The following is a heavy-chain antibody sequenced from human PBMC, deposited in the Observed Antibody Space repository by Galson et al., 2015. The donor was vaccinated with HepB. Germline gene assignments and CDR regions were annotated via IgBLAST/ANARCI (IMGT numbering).Heavy chain of an antibody. D-gene: IGHD6-13*01. Sequence: SVKVSCKASGGTFSSYTISWVRQAPGQGLEWMGRIIPILGIANYAQKFQGRVTITADKSTSTAYMELSSLRSEDTAVYYCAREGIDIAAADLGAFDIWGQGTMVTVSP. CDR1: GGTFSSYT. J-gene: IGHJ3*02. CDR3: AREGIDIAAADLGAFDI. V-gene: IGHV1-69*04. CDR2: IIPILGIA.